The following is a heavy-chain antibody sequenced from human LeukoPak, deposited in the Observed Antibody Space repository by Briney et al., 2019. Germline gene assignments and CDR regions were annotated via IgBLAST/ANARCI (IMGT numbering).Heavy chain of an antibody. J-gene: IGHJ5*02. Sequence: GGSLRLSGAAPGFTFRSYWMSWFRQAPGKGLGWVDNIKKDGSEKYYVDSVKGRFTISRHNAKNSLYLQINRLRAEDTAVYYCARDSQRFGPWRQGTLVTVSS. CDR1: GFTFRSYW. V-gene: IGHV3-7*01. CDR3: ARDSQRFGP. D-gene: IGHD2-2*01. CDR2: IKKDGSEK.